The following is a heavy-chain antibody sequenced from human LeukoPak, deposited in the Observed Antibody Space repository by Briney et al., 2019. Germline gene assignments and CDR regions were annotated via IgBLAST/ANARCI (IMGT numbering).Heavy chain of an antibody. D-gene: IGHD6-13*01. CDR1: GGTFSSYA. J-gene: IGHJ4*02. V-gene: IGHV1-69*04. Sequence: SVKVSCKASGGTFSSYAISWVRQAPGQGLEWMGRIIPILGIANYAQKFQGRVTITADKSTSTAYMELSSLRSEDTAVYYCARGPAWYSSSWYPFDYWGQGTLVTVSS. CDR3: ARGPAWYSSSWYPFDY. CDR2: IIPILGIA.